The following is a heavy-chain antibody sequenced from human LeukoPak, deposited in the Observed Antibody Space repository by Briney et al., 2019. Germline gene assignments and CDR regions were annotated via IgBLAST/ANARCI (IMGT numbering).Heavy chain of an antibody. CDR3: ARVLVGANYYYYYMDV. Sequence: ASETLTLTCSVSGGSINRDYLNWIRQPAGKGLEWIGRIYTSGNTNYNPSLKSRVTISVDKSKNQFSLKLSSVTAADTAVYYCARVLVGANYYYYYMDVWGKGTTVTVSS. CDR1: GGSINRDY. D-gene: IGHD1-26*01. V-gene: IGHV4-4*07. CDR2: IYTSGNT. J-gene: IGHJ6*03.